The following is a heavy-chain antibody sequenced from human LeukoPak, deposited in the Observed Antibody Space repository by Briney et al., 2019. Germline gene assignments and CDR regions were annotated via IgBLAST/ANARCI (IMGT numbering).Heavy chain of an antibody. V-gene: IGHV5-10-1*01. CDR3: ARNTGGTLTL. Sequence: GGSLKISCTGSGYTFTDHWISWVRRMPGKGLEWMGRIDPSVSYTQYIPSLQGHFTISTDKSISTAYLQWSSLKASDTAIYYCARNTGGTLTLWGQGTLVTVSS. J-gene: IGHJ4*02. D-gene: IGHD1-14*01. CDR1: GYTFTDHW. CDR2: IDPSVSYT.